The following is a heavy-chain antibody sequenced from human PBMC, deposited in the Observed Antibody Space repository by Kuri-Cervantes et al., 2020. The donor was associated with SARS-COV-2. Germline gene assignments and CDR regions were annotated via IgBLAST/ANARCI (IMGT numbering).Heavy chain of an antibody. CDR1: GFTVSSYE. CDR3: IVVVPAAFDY. Sequence: GESLKISCAASGFTVSSYEMNWVRQAPGKGLEWVSYISYSSSTIYYADSVNGRFTISRDNAKNSLYLQMNSLRAEDTAVYYCIVVVPAAFDYWGQGTLFTVSS. CDR2: ISYSSSTI. V-gene: IGHV3-48*01. J-gene: IGHJ4*02. D-gene: IGHD2-2*01.